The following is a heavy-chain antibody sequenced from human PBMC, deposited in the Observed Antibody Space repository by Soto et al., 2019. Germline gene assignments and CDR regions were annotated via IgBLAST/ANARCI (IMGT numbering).Heavy chain of an antibody. Sequence: EVQLVESGGGLVQPGGSLKLSCAASGFTFSGSAMHWVRQASGKGLEWVGRIRSKANSYATAYAASVKGRFTISRDDSKNTAYLQMNSLKTEDTAVYYCTRHARDSSGYYYGGLDYWGQGTLVTVSS. CDR2: IRSKANSYAT. CDR3: TRHARDSSGYYYGGLDY. D-gene: IGHD3-22*01. V-gene: IGHV3-73*02. J-gene: IGHJ4*02. CDR1: GFTFSGSA.